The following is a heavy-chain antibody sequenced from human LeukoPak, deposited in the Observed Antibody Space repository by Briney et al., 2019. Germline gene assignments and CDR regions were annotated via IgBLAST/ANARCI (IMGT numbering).Heavy chain of an antibody. J-gene: IGHJ4*02. D-gene: IGHD1-26*01. Sequence: GGSLRLSCAASGFSFSNYWMHWVRQAPGKGLVWVSRISSDGSDTIYADSVKGRFTMSRDNAKNTLYLQMNSLRAEDTAVYYCARDLVFGGGSYYGGVLDYWGQGTLVTVSS. CDR2: ISSDGSDT. V-gene: IGHV3-74*01. CDR1: GFSFSNYW. CDR3: ARDLVFGGGSYYGGVLDY.